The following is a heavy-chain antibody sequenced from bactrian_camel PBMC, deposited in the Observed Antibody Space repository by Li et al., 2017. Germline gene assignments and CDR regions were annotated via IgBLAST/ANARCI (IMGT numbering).Heavy chain of an antibody. V-gene: IGHV3S36*01. Sequence: DVQLVESGGDLVQPGGSLRLSRTAPFANACAGWFRQAPGKEREGVAFIYTGGDTPNYDDSVKGRFTISQDNAKNTVYLQMHSLKPEDTAVYYCAVLAREVDCYSYASRRQGTQVTVS. CDR1: FANAC. J-gene: IGHJ6*01. D-gene: IGHD3*01. CDR3: AVLAREVDCYSYAS. CDR2: IYTGGDTP.